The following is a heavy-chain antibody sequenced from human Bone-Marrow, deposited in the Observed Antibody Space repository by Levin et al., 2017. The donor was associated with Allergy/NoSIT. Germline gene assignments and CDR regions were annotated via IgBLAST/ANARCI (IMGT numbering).Heavy chain of an antibody. D-gene: IGHD2-2*01. CDR1: GFTFSSYG. CDR3: AKTFDAMYYGMDV. V-gene: IGHV3-30*18. CDR2: ISYDGSNK. J-gene: IGHJ6*02. Sequence: GGSLRLSCAASGFTFSSYGMHWVRQAPGKGLEWVAVISYDGSNKYYADSVKGRFTISRDNSKNTLYLQMNSLRAEDTAVYYCAKTFDAMYYGMDVWGQGTTVTVSS.